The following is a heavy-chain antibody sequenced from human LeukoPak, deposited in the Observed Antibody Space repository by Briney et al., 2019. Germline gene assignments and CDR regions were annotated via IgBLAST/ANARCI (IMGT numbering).Heavy chain of an antibody. CDR2: INHSGST. Sequence: SETLSLTCAVYGGSFSGYYWSWIRQPPGKGLEWIGEINHSGSTNYNPSLKSRVTISVDTSKNQFSLKLSSVTAADTAVYYCARTLCSGGSCPPNYWGQGTLVTVSS. CDR3: ARTLCSGGSCPPNY. D-gene: IGHD2-15*01. V-gene: IGHV4-34*01. CDR1: GGSFSGYY. J-gene: IGHJ4*02.